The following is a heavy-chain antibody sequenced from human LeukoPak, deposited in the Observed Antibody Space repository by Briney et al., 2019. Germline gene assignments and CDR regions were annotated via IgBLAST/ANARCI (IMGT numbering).Heavy chain of an antibody. CDR3: ARILTGYYKGLPGY. Sequence: ASVKVSCKASGYTFTGYYMHWVRQAPGQGLEWMGWINPNSGGTNYAQKFQGRVTMTRDTSISTAYMELSRPRSDDTAVYYCARILTGYYKGLPGYWGQGTLVTVSS. V-gene: IGHV1-2*02. CDR2: INPNSGGT. D-gene: IGHD3-9*01. CDR1: GYTFTGYY. J-gene: IGHJ4*02.